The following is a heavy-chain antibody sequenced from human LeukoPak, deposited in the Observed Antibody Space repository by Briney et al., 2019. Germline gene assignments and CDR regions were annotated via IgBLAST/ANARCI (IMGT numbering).Heavy chain of an antibody. CDR3: AKDERNWNYNLASQTYD. V-gene: IGHV3-74*01. CDR1: GFTFSSYW. CDR2: INSDGSTT. Sequence: GGSLRLSCAASGFTFSSYWMHWVRQAPGKGLVWVSRINSDGSTTSYADSVKGRFSISRDNAENTLFLQMNSLGAEDTAVYYCAKDERNWNYNLASQTYDWGQGTLVTVSS. J-gene: IGHJ4*02. D-gene: IGHD1-7*01.